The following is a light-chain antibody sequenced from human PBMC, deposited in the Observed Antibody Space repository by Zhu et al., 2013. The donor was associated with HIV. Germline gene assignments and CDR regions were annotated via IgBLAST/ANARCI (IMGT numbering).Light chain of an antibody. Sequence: DIQMTQSPSTLSVSIGDRVTITCRASQGIRTDLGWYQQKPGKAPKFLIYAASSFESGVSSRFSGSGSGTDFTLIITDLQPEDFATYYCQQSNSPPLTFGGGTKVDIK. CDR1: QGIRTD. V-gene: IGKV1-17*02. J-gene: IGKJ4*01. CDR3: QQSNSPPLT. CDR2: AAS.